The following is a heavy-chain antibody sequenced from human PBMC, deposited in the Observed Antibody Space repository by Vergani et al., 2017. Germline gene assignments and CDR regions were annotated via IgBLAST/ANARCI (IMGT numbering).Heavy chain of an antibody. CDR3: ATPGGAR. CDR1: GFTFSSYG. CDR2: ISYDGSNK. V-gene: IGHV3-30*03. Sequence: QVQLVESGGGVVQPGRSLRLSCAASGFTFSSYGMHWVRQAPGKGLEWVAVISYDGSNKYYADSVKGRFTISRDNSKKTLYLQMNSLRAEDTAVYYCATPGGARWGQGTTVTVSS. J-gene: IGHJ6*02. D-gene: IGHD3-16*01.